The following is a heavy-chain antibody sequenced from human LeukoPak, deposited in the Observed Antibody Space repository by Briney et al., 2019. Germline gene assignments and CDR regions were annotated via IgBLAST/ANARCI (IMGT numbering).Heavy chain of an antibody. D-gene: IGHD6-6*01. CDR2: ITGGGSDT. V-gene: IGHV3-23*01. Sequence: ETLSLTCTVSGDSISSYYWSWIRQAPGKGLEWVSAITGGGSDTFHADSVKGRFTISRDNSESTLYVQMNSLRAEDTATYYCAKGSSSSRPYHFDFWGQGTLVTVSS. CDR1: GDSISSYY. CDR3: AKGSSSSRPYHFDF. J-gene: IGHJ4*02.